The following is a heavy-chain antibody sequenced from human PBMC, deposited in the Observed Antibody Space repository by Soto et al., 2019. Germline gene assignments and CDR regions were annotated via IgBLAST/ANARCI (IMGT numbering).Heavy chain of an antibody. J-gene: IGHJ6*03. D-gene: IGHD1-1*01. CDR3: ARGARDQLPKKGEYHYYYFDV. Sequence: QMQLVESGAEVKKPGASVKVSCKASGYTFNNYDINWVRQATGQGLEYMGWMNPNSGNTGYAQQFQGRVSMTRDTSLSSAYMELSSLRSDDTVVYYCARGARDQLPKKGEYHYYYFDVWGKGTTVTVAS. V-gene: IGHV1-8*01. CDR2: MNPNSGNT. CDR1: GYTFNNYD.